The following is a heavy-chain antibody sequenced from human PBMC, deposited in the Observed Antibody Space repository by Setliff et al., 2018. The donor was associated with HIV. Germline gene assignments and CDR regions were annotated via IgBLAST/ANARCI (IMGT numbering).Heavy chain of an antibody. CDR2: IHYSGST. J-gene: IGHJ2*01. V-gene: IGHV4-31*03. Sequence: SETLSLTCTVSGGSISSGGYYWSWIRQHPGKGLEWIGYIHYSGSTYFNPSLKSRVAISVATSENQFSLILNSVTAADTAVYYCASGSGSHYNSGDWYFDRWGRGTLVTVSS. CDR1: GGSISSGGYY. CDR3: ASGSGSHYNSGDWYFDR. D-gene: IGHD3-10*01.